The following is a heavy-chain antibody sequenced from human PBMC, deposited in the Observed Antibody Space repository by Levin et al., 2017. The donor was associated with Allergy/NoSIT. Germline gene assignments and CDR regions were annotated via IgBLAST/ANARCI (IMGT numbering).Heavy chain of an antibody. Sequence: PGGSLRLSCAASGFTFSSYGMHWVRQAPGKGLEWVAVISYDGSNKYYADSVKGRFTISRDNSKNTLYLQMNSLRAEDTAVYYCALSTNEVGELDYWGQGTLVTVSS. CDR2: ISYDGSNK. CDR3: ALSTNEVGELDY. D-gene: IGHD2-8*01. CDR1: GFTFSSYG. J-gene: IGHJ4*02. V-gene: IGHV3-30*03.